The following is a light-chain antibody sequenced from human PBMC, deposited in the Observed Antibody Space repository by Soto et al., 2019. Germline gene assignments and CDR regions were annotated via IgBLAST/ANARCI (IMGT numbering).Light chain of an antibody. CDR3: QQRGNWPPLR. J-gene: IGKJ4*02. Sequence: EVVLTQSPATLSLSPGETATLSCRASRSVDSHLAWYQHKPGQAPRLLIFEASTRATGVPARFSGSGSGTHFTLTLNGLEPEDFAVYYCQQRGNWPPLRFGGGTK. CDR2: EAS. CDR1: RSVDSH. V-gene: IGKV3-11*01.